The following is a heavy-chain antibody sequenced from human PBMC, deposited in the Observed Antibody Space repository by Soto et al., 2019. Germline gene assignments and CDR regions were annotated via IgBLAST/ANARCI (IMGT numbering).Heavy chain of an antibody. CDR2: IYYNGNT. Sequence: PSETLSLTCSVSGGSITNDDYYWTWIRQPPGKGLEWIGHIYYNGNTYYNPSLKSRLTLSLDTSQNQFSLHLTSVIAADSASFFCPRATTVISSFFISVWAVWGQGTAVPVSS. CDR3: PRATTVISSFFISVWAV. V-gene: IGHV4-30-4*08. CDR1: GGSITNDDYY. J-gene: IGHJ4*02. D-gene: IGHD4-17*01.